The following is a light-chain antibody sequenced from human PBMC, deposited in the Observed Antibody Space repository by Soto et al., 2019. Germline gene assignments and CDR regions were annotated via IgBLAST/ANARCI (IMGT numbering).Light chain of an antibody. V-gene: IGLV2-14*01. CDR2: EVS. Sequence: QSALTQPASVSGSPGQSITISCTGTSSDVGGYNYVSWYQQHPGKAPKLMIFEVSNRPSGVSNRFSGSKSGNTASLTIFGLQAEDEADYYCSSFTSNILYVFGTGTKLTVL. CDR1: SSDVGGYNY. CDR3: SSFTSNILYV. J-gene: IGLJ1*01.